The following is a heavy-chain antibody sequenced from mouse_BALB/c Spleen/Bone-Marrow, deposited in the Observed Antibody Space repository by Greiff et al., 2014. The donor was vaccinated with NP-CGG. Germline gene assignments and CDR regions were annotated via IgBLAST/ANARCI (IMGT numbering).Heavy chain of an antibody. CDR3: ARECDYVFAY. Sequence: VKLVESGPELVKSGASVRISCKASGYTFTSYYIHWVKQRPGQGLEWIGWIYPGNVNTKYNEKFKGKATLTVDKPSSTAYMQLSSLTSEDSAVYFCARECDYVFAYWGQGTLVTVSA. CDR1: GYTFTSYY. CDR2: IYPGNVNT. V-gene: IGHV1S56*01. J-gene: IGHJ3*01. D-gene: IGHD2-4*01.